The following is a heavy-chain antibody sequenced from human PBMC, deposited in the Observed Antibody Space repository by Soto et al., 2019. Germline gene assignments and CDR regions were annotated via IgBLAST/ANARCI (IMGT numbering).Heavy chain of an antibody. J-gene: IGHJ6*02. CDR1: GYTFTSYY. V-gene: IGHV1-46*04. CDR2: INPSGGST. D-gene: IGHD1-26*01. CDR3: ARVVRELTDYYSYYGMDV. Sequence: QVQLVQSGAEVKKPGASVKVSCKASGYTFTSYYMHWVRQAPGQGLEWMGIINPSGGSTSYAQKLQGRVNMTRDKSSSTVYRELRSLRSEDTAVYYCARVVRELTDYYSYYGMDVWGQGPTVTVSS.